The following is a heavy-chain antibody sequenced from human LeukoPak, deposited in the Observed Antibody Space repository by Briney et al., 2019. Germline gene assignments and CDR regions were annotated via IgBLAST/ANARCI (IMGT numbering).Heavy chain of an antibody. CDR2: ISGSGNGFSI. Sequence: GGSLRLSCSASGFVFTIYTMYWVRQAPGKGPEYVSTISGSGNGFSIYYADSVKGRFTISRDDSKSTLYLQMNSLRAEDTAVYYCAREWIQLWLDYWGQGTLVTVSS. J-gene: IGHJ4*02. CDR3: AREWIQLWLDY. CDR1: GFVFTIYT. D-gene: IGHD5-18*01. V-gene: IGHV3-64*04.